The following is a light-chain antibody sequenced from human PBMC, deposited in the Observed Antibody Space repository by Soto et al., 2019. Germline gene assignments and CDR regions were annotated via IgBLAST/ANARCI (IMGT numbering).Light chain of an antibody. CDR1: SSDVGGYNY. J-gene: IGLJ1*01. CDR3: SSYAGSVYV. Sequence: QSALTQPPSASGSPGQSVTISCTGTSSDVGGYNYVSWYQQHPGKAPKLMIYEVSKRPSGVPDSFSGSKSGNTASLTVSGLQAEDEADYYCSSYAGSVYVFGTGTKVTVL. V-gene: IGLV2-8*01. CDR2: EVS.